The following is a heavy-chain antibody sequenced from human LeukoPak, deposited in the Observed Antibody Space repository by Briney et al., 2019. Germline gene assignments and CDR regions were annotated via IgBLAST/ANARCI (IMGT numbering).Heavy chain of an antibody. CDR1: GFTFSSYA. CDR2: ISYDGSNK. D-gene: IGHD3-22*01. V-gene: IGHV3-30-3*01. Sequence: PGRSLRLSCAASGFTFSSYAMHWVRQAPGKGLEWVAVISYDGSNKYYADSVKGRFTISRDNSKNTLYLQMNSLRAEDTAVYYCAKVLRAVVANEEGFDYWGQGTLVTVSS. J-gene: IGHJ4*02. CDR3: AKVLRAVVANEEGFDY.